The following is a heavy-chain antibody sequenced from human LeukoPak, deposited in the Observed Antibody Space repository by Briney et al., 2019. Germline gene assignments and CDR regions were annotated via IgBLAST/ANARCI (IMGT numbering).Heavy chain of an antibody. V-gene: IGHV3-21*04. Sequence: GGSLRLSCAASGFTFSSFSMNWVRQAPGKGLEWVSSISSSSSYIYYADSVKDRFTISRDNAKNSLYLQMNSLRAEDTAVYYCARDREGRLGVDYWGQGTLVTVSS. J-gene: IGHJ4*02. CDR1: GFTFSSFS. CDR3: ARDREGRLGVDY. D-gene: IGHD3-16*01. CDR2: ISSSSSYI.